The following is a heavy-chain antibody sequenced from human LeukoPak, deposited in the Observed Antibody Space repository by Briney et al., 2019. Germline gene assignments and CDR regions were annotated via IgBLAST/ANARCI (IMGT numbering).Heavy chain of an antibody. D-gene: IGHD3-3*01. CDR1: GFTVSSNY. CDR2: IKQDGSEK. CDR3: AREVGVVIRNYFDY. Sequence: PGGSLRLSCAASGFTVSSNYMSWVRQAPGKGLEWVANIKQDGSEKYYVDSVKGRFTISRDNAKNSLYLQMNSLRAEDTAVYYCAREVGVVIRNYFDYWGQGALVTVSS. J-gene: IGHJ4*02. V-gene: IGHV3-7*01.